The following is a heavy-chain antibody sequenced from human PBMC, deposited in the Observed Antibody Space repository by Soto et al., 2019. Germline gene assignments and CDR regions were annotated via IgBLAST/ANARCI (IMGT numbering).Heavy chain of an antibody. J-gene: IGHJ4*02. V-gene: IGHV1-2*02. D-gene: IGHD6-6*01. Sequence: QVQLVQSGAEVKKPGASMKVSCKASGYTFTNYYIYWVRQAPGQGLEWMGWIYPTDGGTNYAQKFQGRVTMTRDTSISTAYMELRRLSSDATDVYYCASGRDRGSSESSFDYWGQGTLVTVSS. CDR3: ASGRDRGSSESSFDY. CDR1: GYTFTNYY. CDR2: IYPTDGGT.